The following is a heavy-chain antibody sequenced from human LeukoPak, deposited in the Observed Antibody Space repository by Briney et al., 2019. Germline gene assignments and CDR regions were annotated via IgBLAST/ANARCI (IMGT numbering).Heavy chain of an antibody. CDR1: GGSIGSHF. CDR2: SHYEWTP. D-gene: IGHD5-24*01. CDR3: ARGGPDVEMATTIDY. J-gene: IGHJ4*02. Sequence: PSETLSLTCTVSGGSIGSHFWSWVRQPPGKGLEWIGYSHYEWTPNYNPSLKSRATILVDTSRNQFSLRLTSVTAADTAVYYCARGGPDVEMATTIDYWGQGTLVTVSS. V-gene: IGHV4-59*11.